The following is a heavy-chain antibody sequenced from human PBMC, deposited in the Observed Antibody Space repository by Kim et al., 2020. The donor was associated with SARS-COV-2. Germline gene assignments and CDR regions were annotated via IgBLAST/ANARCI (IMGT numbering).Heavy chain of an antibody. CDR3: AKRHLLINGYAEGAIDY. D-gene: IGHD1-26*01. CDR1: GFTFSSYA. CDR2: ISGSGGST. J-gene: IGHJ4*02. Sequence: GGSLRLSCAASGFTFSSYAMSWVRQAPGKGLEWVSAISGSGGSTYYADSVKGRFTISRDNSKNTLYLQMNSLRAEDTAVYYCAKRHLLINGYAEGAIDYWGQGTLVTVSS. V-gene: IGHV3-23*01.